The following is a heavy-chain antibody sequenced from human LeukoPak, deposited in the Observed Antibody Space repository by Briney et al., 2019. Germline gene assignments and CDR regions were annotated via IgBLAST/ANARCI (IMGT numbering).Heavy chain of an antibody. CDR2: ISGSGDTI. Sequence: GGSLRLSCVTSGFTFSSYAMNWVRQAPGKGLEWVSYISGSGDTIYYADSVKGRFTVSRDNAKHSLYLQMSSLRVDDTAVYYCIPAVPSDHEGQWGQGTLVTVSS. CDR1: GFTFSSYA. CDR3: IPAVPSDHEGQ. V-gene: IGHV3-48*03. D-gene: IGHD1-14*01. J-gene: IGHJ4*02.